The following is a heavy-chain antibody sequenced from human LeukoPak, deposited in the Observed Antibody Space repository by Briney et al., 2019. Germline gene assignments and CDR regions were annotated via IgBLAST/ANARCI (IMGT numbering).Heavy chain of an antibody. D-gene: IGHD5-24*01. CDR3: ATNKLLSRDGYFLTYYFDY. Sequence: ASVKVSCKVSGYTLTELSMHWVRQAPGKGLEWMGGFDPEDGETIYAQKFQDRVTMTEDTSTDTAYMELSSLRSEDTAVYYRATNKLLSRDGYFLTYYFDYWGQGALVTVSS. CDR2: FDPEDGET. CDR1: GYTLTELS. V-gene: IGHV1-24*01. J-gene: IGHJ4*02.